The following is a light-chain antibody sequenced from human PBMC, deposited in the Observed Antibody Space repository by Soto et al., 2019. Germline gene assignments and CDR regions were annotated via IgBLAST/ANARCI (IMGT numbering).Light chain of an antibody. CDR1: QSVSSN. CDR3: QQYNNWPQT. V-gene: IGKV3-15*01. Sequence: EIVMTQSPATLSVSPGERATLSCRASQSVSSNLAWYQQKPGQAPRRLSYGASTRATGIPARFSGSGSGTEFTLTISSLQSEDFAVYYCQQYNNWPQTFVQGTKVEIK. CDR2: GAS. J-gene: IGKJ1*01.